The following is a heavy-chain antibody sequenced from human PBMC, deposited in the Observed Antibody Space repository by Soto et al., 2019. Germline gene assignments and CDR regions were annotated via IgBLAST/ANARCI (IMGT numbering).Heavy chain of an antibody. CDR1: GYTFTAYY. Sequence: QVQLVQSGAEVKEPGDSVRVSCEASGYTFTAYYIHWVRQAPGQGLEGMGWINPKFGDTTYAQDFQGRVSMTRDMSISTVYMDLSSLTSDDTAIYYCARNMDYYYGRGSGNGHGVWGQGTTVTVFS. V-gene: IGHV1-2*02. J-gene: IGHJ6*02. CDR2: INPKFGDT. D-gene: IGHD3-10*02. CDR3: ARNMDYYYGRGSGNGHGV.